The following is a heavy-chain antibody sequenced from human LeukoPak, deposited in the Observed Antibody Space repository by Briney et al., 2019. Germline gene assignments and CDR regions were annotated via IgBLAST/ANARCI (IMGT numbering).Heavy chain of an antibody. D-gene: IGHD3-16*01. CDR2: IDQSGGRN. Sequence: PGGSLRLSCAASEFTFSRFWMNWVRQAPGRGLEWVANIDQSGGRNYYVDSVKGRFTISRDNAKNSLFLEMSSLRANDTAVYFCARDVEGGTFDIWGQGTMVTVSS. CDR1: EFTFSRFW. CDR3: ARDVEGGTFDI. V-gene: IGHV3-7*05. J-gene: IGHJ3*02.